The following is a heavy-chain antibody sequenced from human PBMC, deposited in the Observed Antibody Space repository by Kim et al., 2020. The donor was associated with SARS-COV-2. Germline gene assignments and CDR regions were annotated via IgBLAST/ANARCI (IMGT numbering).Heavy chain of an antibody. D-gene: IGHD3-10*01. V-gene: IGHV3-21*01. Sequence: GGSLRLSCAASGFTFSSYSMNWVRQAPGKGLEWVSSISSSSSYIYYADSVKGRFTISRDNAKNSLYLQMNSLRAEDTAVYYCARGILWFGETLQWFDPWGQGTLVTVSS. CDR3: ARGILWFGETLQWFDP. CDR2: ISSSSSYI. CDR1: GFTFSSYS. J-gene: IGHJ5*02.